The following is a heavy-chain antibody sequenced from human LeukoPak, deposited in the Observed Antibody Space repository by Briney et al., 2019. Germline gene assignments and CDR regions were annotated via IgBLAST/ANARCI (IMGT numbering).Heavy chain of an antibody. D-gene: IGHD3-22*01. J-gene: IGHJ4*02. CDR1: GFSMSVYW. CDR3: ARDWGAYYHFFDY. CDR2: IKQDGSER. Sequence: GGSLRLSCEASGFSMSVYWMSWVRQAPGKGLEWVGNIKQDGSERNYVDSVKGRFTISRDNAKKSLYLQMNSLRAEDTAVYCCARDWGAYYHFFDYWGQGTLVTVSS. V-gene: IGHV3-7*01.